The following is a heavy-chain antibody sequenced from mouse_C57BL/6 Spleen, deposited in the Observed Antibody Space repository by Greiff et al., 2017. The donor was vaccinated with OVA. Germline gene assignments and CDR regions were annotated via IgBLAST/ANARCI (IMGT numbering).Heavy chain of an antibody. V-gene: IGHV5-9-1*02. CDR2: ISSGGDYI. D-gene: IGHD4-1*01. CDR1: GFTFSSYA. J-gene: IGHJ4*01. CDR3: TSVTGTGGAMDY. Sequence: EVKLMESGEGLVKPGGSLKLSCAASGFTFSSYAMSWVRQTPEKRLEWVAYISSGGDYIYYADTVKGRFTISRDNARNTLYLQMSSLKSEDTAMYYCTSVTGTGGAMDYWGQGTSVTVSS.